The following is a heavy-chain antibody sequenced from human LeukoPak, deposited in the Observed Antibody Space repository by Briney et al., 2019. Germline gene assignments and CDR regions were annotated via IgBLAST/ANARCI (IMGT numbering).Heavy chain of an antibody. CDR1: GYTFIDYW. Sequence: AASVKVSCKASGYTFIDYWINWVRQAPGQGLEWMGRIDLNTGDTTSAQKFQGRVTMTRDTSISTLYLDLSGLGSDDTAVYYCARDAPHQRFDYWGQGTLVTVSS. J-gene: IGHJ4*02. CDR2: IDLNTGDT. V-gene: IGHV1-2*02. CDR3: ARDAPHQRFDY.